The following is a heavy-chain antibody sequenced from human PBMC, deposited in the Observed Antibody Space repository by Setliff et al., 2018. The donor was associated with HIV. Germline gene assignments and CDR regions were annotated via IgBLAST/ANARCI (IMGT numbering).Heavy chain of an antibody. Sequence: PSETLSLTCVVSGYSISSSYWWGWIRQPPGKGLEWIGWIGYIYKGGNTYHNPSLKSRVAISVDTSENQFSLKLNSVTAADTAVYYCARRGRDGVLIVFATGFDPWGQGTLVTVSS. CDR3: ARRGRDGVLIVFATGFDP. J-gene: IGHJ5*02. V-gene: IGHV4-28*01. D-gene: IGHD2-8*01. CDR1: GYSISSSYW. CDR2: IYKGGNT.